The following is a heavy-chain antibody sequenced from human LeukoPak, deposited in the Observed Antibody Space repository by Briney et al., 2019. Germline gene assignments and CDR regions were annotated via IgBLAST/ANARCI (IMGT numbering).Heavy chain of an antibody. V-gene: IGHV3-74*01. J-gene: IGHJ4*02. CDR1: GFTFSSYW. CDR2: INSDGSST. CDR3: ARVREMATILD. Sequence: GGSLRLACAAYGFTFSSYWMHWVRQAPGEGLVWVSRINSDGSSTSYADSVKGRFTISRDNAKNTLYLQMNSLRAEDTAVYYCARVREMATILDWGQGTLVTVSS. D-gene: IGHD5-24*01.